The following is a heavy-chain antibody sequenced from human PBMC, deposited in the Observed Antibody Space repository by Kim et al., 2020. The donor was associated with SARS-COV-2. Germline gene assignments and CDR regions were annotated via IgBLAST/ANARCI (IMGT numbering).Heavy chain of an antibody. CDR1: GFTFSSYG. CDR3: AKVGRRYDFWSGYPGDY. D-gene: IGHD3-3*01. CDR2: ISYDGSNK. V-gene: IGHV3-30*18. J-gene: IGHJ4*02. Sequence: GGFLRLSCAASGFTFSSYGMHWVRQAPGKGLEWVAVISYDGSNKYYADSVKGRFTISRDNSKNTLYLQMNSLRAEDTAVYYCAKVGRRYDFWSGYPGDYWGQGTLVTVSS.